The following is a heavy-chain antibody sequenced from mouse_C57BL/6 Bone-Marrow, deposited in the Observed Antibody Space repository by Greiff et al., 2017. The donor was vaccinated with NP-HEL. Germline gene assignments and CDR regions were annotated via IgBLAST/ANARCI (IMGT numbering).Heavy chain of an antibody. V-gene: IGHV1-81*01. Sequence: VQLQQSGAELARPGASVKLSCKASGYTFTSYGISWVKQRTGQGLEWIGEIYPRSGNTYYNEKLKGKATLTADKSSSTAYMELRSLTSEDSAVYFCARETFYYAMDYWGQGTSVTVSS. CDR3: ARETFYYAMDY. J-gene: IGHJ4*01. CDR1: GYTFTSYG. CDR2: IYPRSGNT.